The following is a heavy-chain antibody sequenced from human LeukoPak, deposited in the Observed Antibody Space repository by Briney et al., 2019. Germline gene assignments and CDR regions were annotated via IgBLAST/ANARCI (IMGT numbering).Heavy chain of an antibody. Sequence: GGSLRLSCAASGFTVSRNYMSWIRQAPGKGLEWLSYISTSRRGNTVYYADSVKGRFTISRDNAKNSLYLQMNSLTAEDTAVYYCARDDGYIDYWGQGTLVTVSS. CDR3: ARDDGYIDY. J-gene: IGHJ4*02. V-gene: IGHV3-11*01. CDR1: GFTVSRNY. CDR2: ISTSRRGNTV.